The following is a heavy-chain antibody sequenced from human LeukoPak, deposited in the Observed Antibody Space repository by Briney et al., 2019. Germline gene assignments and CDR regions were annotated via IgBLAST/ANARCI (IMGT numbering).Heavy chain of an antibody. J-gene: IGHJ4*02. CDR2: ISSSNYI. CDR1: GFTFSSYS. CDR3: ARDPGGCSGGSCYSRLDY. Sequence: KPGGSLRLSCAVSGFTFSSYSMNWVRQAPGKGLEWVSSISSSNYIYYADSVKGRFTISRDNAKNSLYLQMNSLRAEDTAVYYCARDPGGCSGGSCYSRLDYWGQGTLVTVSS. D-gene: IGHD2-15*01. V-gene: IGHV3-21*01.